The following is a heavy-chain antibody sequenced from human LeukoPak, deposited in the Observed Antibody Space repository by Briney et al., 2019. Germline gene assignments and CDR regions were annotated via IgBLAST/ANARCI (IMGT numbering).Heavy chain of an antibody. CDR1: GYTFTSYG. CDR3: ARDRRYSSSWYVRLYYYYYGMDV. D-gene: IGHD6-13*01. CDR2: ISAYNGNT. Sequence: ASVKVSCKASGYTFTSYGISWVRQAPGQGLEWMGWISAYNGNTNYAQKLQGRVTMTTDTSTSTAYMEPRSLRSADTAVYYCARDRRYSSSWYVRLYYYYYGMDVWGQGTTVTVSS. V-gene: IGHV1-18*01. J-gene: IGHJ6*02.